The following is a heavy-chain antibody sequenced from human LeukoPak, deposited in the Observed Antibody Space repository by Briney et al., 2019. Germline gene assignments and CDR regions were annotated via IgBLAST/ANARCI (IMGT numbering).Heavy chain of an antibody. CDR2: ISHSGST. Sequence: SETLSLTCAVYGGSFSGYYWSWIRQPPGKGLEWIGEISHSGSTKYNPPLKSRVTISVDTSKNQFSLKLRSVTAADAAVYYCARLGDAFDIWGQGTMVTVSS. CDR3: ARLGDAFDI. CDR1: GGSFSGYY. V-gene: IGHV4-34*01. J-gene: IGHJ3*02.